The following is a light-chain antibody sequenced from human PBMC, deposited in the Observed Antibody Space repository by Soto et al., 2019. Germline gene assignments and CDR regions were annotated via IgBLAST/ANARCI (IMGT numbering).Light chain of an antibody. CDR1: QSVSSSY. CDR3: QQYGSSPWT. Sequence: EIVLTQSPGTLSLSPGERATLSCRASQSVSSSYLDWYQQKPGQAPRLLIYGASSRATGIPDRFSGSGSGTDFTLTISRLEPEDFAVYYYQQYGSSPWTFGQGTKVEIK. V-gene: IGKV3-20*01. J-gene: IGKJ1*01. CDR2: GAS.